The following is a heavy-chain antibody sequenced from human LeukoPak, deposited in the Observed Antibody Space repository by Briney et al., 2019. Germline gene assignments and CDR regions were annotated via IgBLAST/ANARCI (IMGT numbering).Heavy chain of an antibody. CDR2: ISANNGNT. CDR1: GYTFSSYG. CDR3: ARDGFYYDSNIDY. D-gene: IGHD3-22*01. J-gene: IGHJ4*02. V-gene: IGHV1-18*01. Sequence: GASVKVSCNASGYTFSSYGIIWVRQAPGQGLEWMGWISANNGNTYYAQKLHGRVTMTTDTSTTTAYMELGSLRSDDTAVYYCARDGFYYDSNIDYWGQGTLVTVSS.